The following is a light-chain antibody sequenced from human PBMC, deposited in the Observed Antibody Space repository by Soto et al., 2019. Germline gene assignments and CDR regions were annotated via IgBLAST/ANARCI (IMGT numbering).Light chain of an antibody. J-gene: IGKJ1*01. CDR2: GAS. Sequence: EIVMTQSPDTLSVSPGERVTVSCRASQSVRNDLAWYQQKPGQAPRLLIYGASTRATGNPARFSGSGSGTDFTLTVSSLQSEDVAVYYCQQYNNWPPWTFGQGTRVEVK. CDR3: QQYNNWPPWT. V-gene: IGKV3-15*01. CDR1: QSVRND.